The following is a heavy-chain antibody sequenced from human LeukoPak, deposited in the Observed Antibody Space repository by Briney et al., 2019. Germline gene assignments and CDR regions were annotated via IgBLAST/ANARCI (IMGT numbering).Heavy chain of an antibody. CDR3: ARSITIFGLVY. Sequence: PSETLSLTCTVSGDSISSGSYYWSWIRQPAGKGLEWIGRIYTSGSTNYNPSLKSRVTISVDTSKNQFSLKLSSVTAADTAVYYCARSITIFGLVYWGQGTLVTVSS. J-gene: IGHJ4*02. D-gene: IGHD3/OR15-3a*01. CDR1: GDSISSGSYY. V-gene: IGHV4-61*02. CDR2: IYTSGST.